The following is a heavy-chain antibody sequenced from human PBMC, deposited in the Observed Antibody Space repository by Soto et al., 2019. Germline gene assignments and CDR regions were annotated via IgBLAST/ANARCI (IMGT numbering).Heavy chain of an antibody. V-gene: IGHV3-48*02. D-gene: IGHD2-21*02. J-gene: IGHJ4*02. Sequence: PGGSLRLSCAASGFTFSSFSMNWVRQAPGKGLEWVSYISSSSSTIYYADSVKGRFTISRDNSKNTLYLQMNSLRDDDTAVYYCATTPCGGGYCYFDFWGQGTLVTVSS. CDR3: ATTPCGGGYCYFDF. CDR1: GFTFSSFS. CDR2: ISSSSSTI.